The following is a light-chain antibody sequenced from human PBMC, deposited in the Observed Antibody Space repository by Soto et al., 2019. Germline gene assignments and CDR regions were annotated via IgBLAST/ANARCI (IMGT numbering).Light chain of an antibody. V-gene: IGLV2-18*02. CDR1: SSDVGSYNR. CDR2: EVS. Sequence: QSALTQPPSVSGSPGQSVTISCTGTSSDVGSYNRVSWYQQPPGTAPKLMIYEVSNRPSGVPDRFSGSKSGNTASLTISGLQAEDEADYYCSSYITTTTPVVFGGGTKVTVL. CDR3: SSYITTTTPVV. J-gene: IGLJ2*01.